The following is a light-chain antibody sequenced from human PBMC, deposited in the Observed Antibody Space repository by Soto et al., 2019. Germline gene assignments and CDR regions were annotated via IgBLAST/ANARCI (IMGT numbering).Light chain of an antibody. CDR2: GAS. Sequence: DIQLTQSPPTLSASVGERATITCRASQSVRNYLAWYQQMPGKAPKLLIYGASSLQSGVPSRFSGSGSGTEFTLTISSLQPDDFATYFCQHHNSYPQTFGQGTKVEIK. CDR3: QHHNSYPQT. CDR1: QSVRNY. J-gene: IGKJ1*01. V-gene: IGKV1-5*01.